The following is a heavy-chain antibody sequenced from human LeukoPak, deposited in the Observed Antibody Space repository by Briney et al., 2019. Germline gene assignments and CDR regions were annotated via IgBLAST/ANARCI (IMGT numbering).Heavy chain of an antibody. CDR2: IRSKTYGGTT. V-gene: IGHV3-49*03. CDR1: GFTFGDYA. J-gene: IGHJ4*02. D-gene: IGHD6-13*01. CDR3: ARGVGQQLIPPDY. Sequence: GGSLRLSCTASGFTFGDYAMSWFRQAPGKGLEWVGFIRSKTYGGTTGYAASVKDTFTISRDDSKSVVYLQMNSLKTEDTAFYYCARGVGQQLIPPDYWGQGTLVTVSS.